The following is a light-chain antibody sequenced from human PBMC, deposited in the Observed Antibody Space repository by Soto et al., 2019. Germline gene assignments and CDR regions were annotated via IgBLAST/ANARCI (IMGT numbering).Light chain of an antibody. V-gene: IGKV3-11*01. Sequence: EIVLTQSPATLSLSPGERATLSCRASRSISSFLAWYQQKPGQAPRLLIYDTFNRATGIPARFSGSGSGTDFTLTISGLEPEDFATYYCQQYYSYPYTFGQGTKLEIK. CDR1: RSISSF. CDR2: DTF. J-gene: IGKJ2*01. CDR3: QQYYSYPYT.